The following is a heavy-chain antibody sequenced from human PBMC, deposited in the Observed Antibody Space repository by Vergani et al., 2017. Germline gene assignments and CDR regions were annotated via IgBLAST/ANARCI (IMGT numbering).Heavy chain of an antibody. CDR1: GGSFNDYW. CDR3: ASEGYCTNGVCFTLFDV. D-gene: IGHD2-8*01. J-gene: IGHJ4*02. CDR2: IRHDGIT. V-gene: IGHV4-34*01. Sequence: QAQLQQWGAGLLKPSETLSLTSAIYGGSFNDYWWTWIRQPPGKGLEWIGEIRHDGITHYSPSLKSRVTISIDTSTHQFSLNLRSVTAADTAVYYCASEGYCTNGVCFTLFDVWGQGALVTVSS.